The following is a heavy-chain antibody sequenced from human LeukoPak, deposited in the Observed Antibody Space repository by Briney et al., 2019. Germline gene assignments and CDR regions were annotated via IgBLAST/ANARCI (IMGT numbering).Heavy chain of an antibody. CDR3: ARDDAAPEIIFDY. D-gene: IGHD6-13*01. V-gene: IGHV3-74*03. J-gene: IGHJ4*02. CDR2: IHSDGSSR. Sequence: GGSLRLSCAASGFTFSSYWMHWVRQAPGKGLVWVSRIHSDGSSRKYADSVRGRFTISRDNAKKTLYLQMNSLRAEDTAVYFCARDDAAPEIIFDYWGQGTLVTVSS. CDR1: GFTFSSYW.